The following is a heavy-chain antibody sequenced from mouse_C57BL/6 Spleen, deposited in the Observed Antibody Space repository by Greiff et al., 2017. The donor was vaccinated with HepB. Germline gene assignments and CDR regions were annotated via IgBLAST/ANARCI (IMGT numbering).Heavy chain of an antibody. CDR1: GYTFTDYY. CDR3: ARGRSWYFDV. Sequence: VQLKQSGPELVKPGASVKISCKASGYTFTDYYMNWVKQSHGKSLEWIGDINPNNGGTSYNQKFKGKATLTVDKSSSTAYMELRSLTSEDSAVYYCARGRSWYFDVWGTGTTVTVSS. CDR2: INPNNGGT. J-gene: IGHJ1*03. V-gene: IGHV1-26*01. D-gene: IGHD1-1*01.